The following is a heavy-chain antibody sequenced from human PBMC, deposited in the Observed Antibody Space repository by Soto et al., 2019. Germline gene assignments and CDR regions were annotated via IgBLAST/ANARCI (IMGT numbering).Heavy chain of an antibody. CDR1: GGSIKAGGFY. CDR3: ARETLDYDLLTHSSSDDAFDI. CDR2: MSYTGCT. D-gene: IGHD3-9*01. Sequence: QMQLPQSGPGLVEPSQTLSLTCTVSGGSIKAGGFYWSWIRQPPGRGLEWIGFMSYTGCTDSNPSLKSRVTISVDTSKNQFSLNLTSVTAADTAVYYCARETLDYDLLTHSSSDDAFDIWGQGTLVSVSS. V-gene: IGHV4-31*03. J-gene: IGHJ3*02.